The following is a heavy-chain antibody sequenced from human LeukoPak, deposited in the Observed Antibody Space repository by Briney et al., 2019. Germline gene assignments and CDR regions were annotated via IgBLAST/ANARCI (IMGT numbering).Heavy chain of an antibody. V-gene: IGHV3-23*01. Sequence: PGGSLRLSCAASGFTFSSYAMSWVRQAPGKGLEWVSAISGSGGSTYYADSVKGRFTISRDNSKNTLYLQMNSLRAEDTAMYYCAKDRVVVVPAPNSYFDYWGQGTLVTVSS. CDR1: GFTFSSYA. J-gene: IGHJ4*02. CDR3: AKDRVVVVPAPNSYFDY. CDR2: ISGSGGST. D-gene: IGHD2-2*01.